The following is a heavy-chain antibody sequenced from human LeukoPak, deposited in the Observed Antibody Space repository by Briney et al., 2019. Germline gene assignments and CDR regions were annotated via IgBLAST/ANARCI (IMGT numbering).Heavy chain of an antibody. J-gene: IGHJ5*02. CDR1: GGSISSYY. D-gene: IGHD3-10*01. Sequence: KASETLSLTCTVSGGSISSYYWSWIRQPAGKGLEWIGRIYTSGSTNYNPSLKSRVTMSVDTSKNQFSLKLSSVTAADTAVYYCARASDYYGSGSYLSWGQGTLVTVSS. CDR3: ARASDYYGSGSYLS. CDR2: IYTSGST. V-gene: IGHV4-4*07.